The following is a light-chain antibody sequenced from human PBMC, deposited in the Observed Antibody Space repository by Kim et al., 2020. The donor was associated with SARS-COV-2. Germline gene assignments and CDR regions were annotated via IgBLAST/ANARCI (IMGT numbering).Light chain of an antibody. CDR1: SSDVGGYKY. CDR2: EVS. Sequence: QSALTQPASVSGSPGQSITISCTGTSSDVGGYKYVSWYQQYPGKAPKLVIYEVSNRPSGVSNRFSGSKSGNTASLTISGLQAEDEADYYCSSYIRGSTNYVFGTGTKVTVL. V-gene: IGLV2-14*01. CDR3: SSYIRGSTNYV. J-gene: IGLJ1*01.